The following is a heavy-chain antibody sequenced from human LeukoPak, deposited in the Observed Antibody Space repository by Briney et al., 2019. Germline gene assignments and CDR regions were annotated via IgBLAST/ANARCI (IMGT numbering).Heavy chain of an antibody. CDR1: GFTFSSYE. J-gene: IGHJ6*02. CDR2: ISSSGTGI. CDR3: ARDGPHYDLDV. D-gene: IGHD3-3*01. Sequence: GGSLRLSCAASGFTFSSYEMNWVRQAPGKGLEWVSFISSSGTGIYYVDSVKGRFTISRDNAKNSLYLQMNSLRAEDTAVYYCARDGPHYDLDVWGQGTTVTVSS. V-gene: IGHV3-48*03.